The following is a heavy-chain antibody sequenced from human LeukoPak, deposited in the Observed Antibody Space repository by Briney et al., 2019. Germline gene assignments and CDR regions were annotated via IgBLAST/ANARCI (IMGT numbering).Heavy chain of an antibody. CDR1: GGTFSSYA. CDR3: ARVVLSGYYNQYYFDY. D-gene: IGHD3-9*01. Sequence: SVKVSCKASGGTFSSYAISWVRQAPGQGLEWMGRIIPIFGTANYAQKFQGRVTITTDESTSTAYMELSSLRSEDTAVYYCARVVLSGYYNQYYFDYWGQGTLVTVSS. J-gene: IGHJ4*02. CDR2: IIPIFGTA. V-gene: IGHV1-69*05.